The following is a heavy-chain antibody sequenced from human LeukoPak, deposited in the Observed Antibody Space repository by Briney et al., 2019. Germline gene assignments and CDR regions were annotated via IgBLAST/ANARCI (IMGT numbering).Heavy chain of an antibody. CDR2: IYHSGST. CDR3: ARAVLLWFGELPYFDY. Sequence: SETLSLTCAVSGGSISSSNWWSWVRQPPGKGLEWIGEIYHSGSTYYNPSLKSRVTISVDTSKNQFSLKLSSVTAADTAVYYCARAVLLWFGELPYFDYWGQGTLVTVSS. CDR1: GGSISSSNW. V-gene: IGHV4-4*02. J-gene: IGHJ4*02. D-gene: IGHD3-10*01.